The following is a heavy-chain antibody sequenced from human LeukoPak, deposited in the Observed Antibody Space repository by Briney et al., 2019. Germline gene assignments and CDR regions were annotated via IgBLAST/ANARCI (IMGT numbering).Heavy chain of an antibody. Sequence: ASVKVSCRASGYTFTSYYRHWVRQAPGQGIEWMGIINPSGGSTSYAQKFQGRVTMTRDPSTSTVYMELSSLRSEDTAVYYCARRGYSYGYRGMDVWGQGTTVTVSS. D-gene: IGHD5-18*01. J-gene: IGHJ6*02. V-gene: IGHV1-46*01. CDR2: INPSGGST. CDR3: ARRGYSYGYRGMDV. CDR1: GYTFTSYY.